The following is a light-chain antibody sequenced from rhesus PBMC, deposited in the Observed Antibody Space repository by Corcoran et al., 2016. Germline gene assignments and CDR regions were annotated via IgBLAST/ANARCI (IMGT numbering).Light chain of an antibody. Sequence: DIQMTQSPSSLSASVGDTVTITCRARQGIRSYLNWFKQKPGKAPKLLIYGASSLESRVPSRFSVSGSGTEFTLTITSLQPEDFASYYCLQHNTYPWTFGQGTKVEIK. V-gene: IGKV1-28*02. CDR3: LQHNTYPWT. J-gene: IGKJ1*01. CDR2: GAS. CDR1: QGIRSY.